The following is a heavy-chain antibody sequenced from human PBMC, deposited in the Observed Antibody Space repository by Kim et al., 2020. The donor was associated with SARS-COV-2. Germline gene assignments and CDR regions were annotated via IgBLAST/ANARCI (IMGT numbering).Heavy chain of an antibody. Sequence: ASVKVSCKASGYTFTSYAMNWVRQAPGQGLEWMGWINTNTGNPTYAQGFTGRFVFSLDTSVSTAYLQISSLKAGDTAVYYCAREGVGAKGEGLFQHWGQGTLVTVSS. CDR3: AREGVGAKGEGLFQH. CDR2: INTNTGNP. J-gene: IGHJ1*01. CDR1: GYTFTSYA. D-gene: IGHD1-26*01. V-gene: IGHV7-4-1*02.